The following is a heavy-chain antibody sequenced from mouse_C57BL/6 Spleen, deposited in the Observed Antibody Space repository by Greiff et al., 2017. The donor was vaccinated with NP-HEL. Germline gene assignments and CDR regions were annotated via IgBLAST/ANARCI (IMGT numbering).Heavy chain of an antibody. D-gene: IGHD1-1*01. J-gene: IGHJ1*03. V-gene: IGHV3-1*01. CDR2: ISYSGST. Sequence: EVKLVESGPGMVKPSQSLSLTCTVTGYSITSGYDWHWIRHFPGNKLEWMGYISYSGSTNYNPSLKSRISITHDTSKNHFFLKLNSVTTEDTATYYCARDPAYYGSSYWYFDVWGTGTTVTVSS. CDR1: GYSITSGYD. CDR3: ARDPAYYGSSYWYFDV.